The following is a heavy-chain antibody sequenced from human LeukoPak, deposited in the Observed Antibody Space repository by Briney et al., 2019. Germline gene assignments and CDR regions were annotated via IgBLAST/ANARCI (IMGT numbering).Heavy chain of an antibody. Sequence: SQTLSLTCTVSGGSISSDDYYWSWIRQPPGKGLEWIGYIYYSGSTYYNPSLKSRVTISVDTSKNQFSLKLSSVTAADTAVYYCASSIVVVPAAMGYWFDPWGQGTLVTVSS. CDR3: ASSIVVVPAAMGYWFDP. CDR2: IYYSGST. D-gene: IGHD2-2*01. CDR1: GGSISSDDYY. J-gene: IGHJ5*02. V-gene: IGHV4-30-4*08.